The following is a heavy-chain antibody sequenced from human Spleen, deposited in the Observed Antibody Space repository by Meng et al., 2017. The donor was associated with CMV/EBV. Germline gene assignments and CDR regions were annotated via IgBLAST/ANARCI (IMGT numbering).Heavy chain of an antibody. J-gene: IGHJ4*02. CDR3: ARNPSYDILTGSAYYFDY. D-gene: IGHD3-9*01. Sequence: ISSSDYYWSWIRQHPGKGLEWIGYIYYSGNTYYKPSLKSRVSMSVDTSKNQFSLKMTFVTAADTAVYFCARNPSYDILTGSAYYFDYWGQGTLVTVSS. V-gene: IGHV4-31*02. CDR1: ISSSDYY. CDR2: IYYSGNT.